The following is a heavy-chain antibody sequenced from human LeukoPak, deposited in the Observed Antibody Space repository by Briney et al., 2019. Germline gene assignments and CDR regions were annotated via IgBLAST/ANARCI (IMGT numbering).Heavy chain of an antibody. CDR2: ISYDGSNK. D-gene: IGHD3-22*01. CDR3: ARRYYDRSGYYFDY. J-gene: IGHJ4*02. V-gene: IGHV3-30*03. Sequence: PGGSLRLSCAASGFTFSSYGMHWVRQAPGKGLEWVAVISYDGSNKYYADSVKGRFTISRDNSKNTLYLQMNSLRAEDTSVYYCARRYYDRSGYYFDYWGQGTLVTVSS. CDR1: GFTFSSYG.